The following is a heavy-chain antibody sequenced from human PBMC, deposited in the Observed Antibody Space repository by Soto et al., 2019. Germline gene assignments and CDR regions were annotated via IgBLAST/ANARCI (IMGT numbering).Heavy chain of an antibody. V-gene: IGHV3-30*18. CDR1: GFTFSSYG. CDR2: ISYDGSNK. D-gene: IGHD3-9*01. J-gene: IGHJ4*02. CDR3: AKDGPHRTGYYIDF. Sequence: LPGGSLRLSCAASGFTFSSYGMHWVRQAPGKGLEWVAVISYDGSNKYYADSVKGRFTISRDNSKNTLYLQMNSLRAEDTAVYYCAKDGPHRTGYYIDFRGTGPLLTGSS.